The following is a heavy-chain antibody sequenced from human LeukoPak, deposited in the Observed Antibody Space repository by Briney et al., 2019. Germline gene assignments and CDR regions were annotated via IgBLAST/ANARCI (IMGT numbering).Heavy chain of an antibody. J-gene: IGHJ4*02. CDR2: ISSSGSTI. Sequence: GGSLRLSCAASGFTFSSYEMNWVRQAPGKGLEWVSYISSSGSTIYYADSVKGRFAISRDNAKNSLYQQMNSLRAEDTAVYYCARFASWELLPYFDYWGQGTLVTVSS. D-gene: IGHD1-26*01. CDR1: GFTFSSYE. V-gene: IGHV3-48*03. CDR3: ARFASWELLPYFDY.